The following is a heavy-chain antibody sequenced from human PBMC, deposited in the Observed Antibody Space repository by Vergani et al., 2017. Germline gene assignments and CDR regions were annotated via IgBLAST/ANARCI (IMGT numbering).Heavy chain of an antibody. D-gene: IGHD2-2*02. CDR3: ARNNFVPAAIQLRGYYFDY. V-gene: IGHV1-69*01. CDR1: GGTFSSYA. Sequence: QVQLVQSGAEVKKPGSSVKVSCKASGGTFSSYAISWVRQAPGQGLEWMGGIIPIFGTANYAQKFQGRVTITADESTSTAYMELSSLRSEDTAVYYCARNNFVPAAIQLRGYYFDYWGQGTLVTVSS. J-gene: IGHJ4*02. CDR2: IIPIFGTA.